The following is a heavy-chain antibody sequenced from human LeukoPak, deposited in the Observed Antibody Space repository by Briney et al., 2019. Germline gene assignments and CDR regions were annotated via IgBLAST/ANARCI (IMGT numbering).Heavy chain of an antibody. V-gene: IGHV3-33*01. CDR2: IWYDGSHK. CDR1: GFTFSSYG. J-gene: IGHJ4*02. Sequence: GGSLRLSCAASGFTFSSYGMHWVRQAPGKGLEWVADIWYDGSHKYYADSVKGRFTISRDNSKNTLHLQMNSLRAEDTAVYYCARDLLLWFGELSGDSDYWGQGALVTVSS. CDR3: ARDLLLWFGELSGDSDY. D-gene: IGHD3-10*01.